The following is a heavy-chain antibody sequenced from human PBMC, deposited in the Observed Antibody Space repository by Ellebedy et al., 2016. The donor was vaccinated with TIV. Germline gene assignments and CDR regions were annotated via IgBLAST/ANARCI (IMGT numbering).Heavy chain of an antibody. CDR3: ARGYCTTTSCWHNFDY. CDR2: IIPLFGTA. D-gene: IGHD2-2*01. V-gene: IGHV1-69*13. CDR1: GGTFSSYA. Sequence: SVKVSCKASGGTFSSYAVVWVRQAPGQGLEWMGGIIPLFGTANYTQKFQGRVTLTADDSTGTAYMELSSLRSDDTAVYYCARGYCTTTSCWHNFDYWGQGTLVTVSS. J-gene: IGHJ4*02.